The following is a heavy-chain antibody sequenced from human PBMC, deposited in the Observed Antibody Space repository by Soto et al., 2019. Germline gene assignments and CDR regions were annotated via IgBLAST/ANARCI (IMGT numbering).Heavy chain of an antibody. V-gene: IGHV4-31*03. J-gene: IGHJ6*02. D-gene: IGHD2-15*01. CDR3: AREAAVEGMDV. Sequence: QVQLQESGPGLVKPSQTLSLTCTVSGDSISSDGYYWSWIRQHPGKGLEWIGYIYHSGNTYYNPSPRSRVTIAADTSKTQASLKVSSVTAADTAVYYCAREAAVEGMDVWGQGTTVTVS. CDR1: GDSISSDGYY. CDR2: IYHSGNT.